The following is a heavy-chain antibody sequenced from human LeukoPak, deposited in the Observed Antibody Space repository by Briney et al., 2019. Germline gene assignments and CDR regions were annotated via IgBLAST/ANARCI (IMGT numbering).Heavy chain of an antibody. CDR1: GFTFTNYG. CDR3: ARDNRPYSDTSGPGGYFDY. V-gene: IGHV1-18*01. D-gene: IGHD3-22*01. Sequence: GASVKVSCKASGFTFTNYGITWVRQAPGQGLEWMGWIGGYNGNTNYAQRVQGRVALTTETSTSTAYMELRSLRSDDTAVYYCARDNRPYSDTSGPGGYFDYWGQGTLVTVSS. J-gene: IGHJ4*02. CDR2: IGGYNGNT.